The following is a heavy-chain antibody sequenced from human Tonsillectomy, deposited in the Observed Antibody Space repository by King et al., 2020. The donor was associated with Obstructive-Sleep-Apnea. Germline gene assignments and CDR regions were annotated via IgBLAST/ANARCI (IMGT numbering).Heavy chain of an antibody. D-gene: IGHD2-2*01. CDR3: ARVDPLTFSSTSCAFDY. V-gene: IGHV4-31*03. J-gene: IGHJ4*02. CDR1: GGSISSGGYY. CDR2: IYYSGST. Sequence: VQLQESGPGLVKPSQTLSLTCTVSGGSISSGGYYWSWIRQHPGKGLEWIGYIYYSGSTYYNPSLKSRVTISVDTSKNQFSLKLSSVTAADTAVYYCARVDPLTFSSTSCAFDYWGQGTLVTVSS.